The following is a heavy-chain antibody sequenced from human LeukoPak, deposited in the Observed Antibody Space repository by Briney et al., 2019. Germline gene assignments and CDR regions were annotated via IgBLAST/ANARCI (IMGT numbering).Heavy chain of an antibody. V-gene: IGHV3-30*18. CDR1: GFTFSSYG. CDR3: AKVVSRYCSSTSCPEDY. D-gene: IGHD2-2*01. Sequence: GRSLRLSCAASGFTFSSYGMHWVRQAPGKGLEGVAVISYDGSNKYYADSVEGRFTISRDNSKNTLYLQMNSLRAEDTAVYYCAKVVSRYCSSTSCPEDYWGQGTLVTVSS. CDR2: ISYDGSNK. J-gene: IGHJ4*02.